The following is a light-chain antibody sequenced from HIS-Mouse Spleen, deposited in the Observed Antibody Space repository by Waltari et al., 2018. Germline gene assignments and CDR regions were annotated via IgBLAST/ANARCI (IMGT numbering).Light chain of an antibody. J-gene: IGKJ4*01. V-gene: IGKV1-9*01. Sequence: DIQLTQSPSFLSASVGDRVTITCRASQGISSYLAWYQQKPGKATKLLIYAASTLQSGVPSRFSGSGSGTEFTLTISSLQPEDFATYYCQQLNSYPRTFGGGTKVEIK. CDR2: AAS. CDR3: QQLNSYPRT. CDR1: QGISSY.